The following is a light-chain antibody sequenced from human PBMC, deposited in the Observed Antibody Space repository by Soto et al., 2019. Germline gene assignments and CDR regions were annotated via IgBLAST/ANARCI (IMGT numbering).Light chain of an antibody. CDR3: SSYTSTSTPGV. J-gene: IGLJ1*01. CDR2: DVT. Sequence: QSALTQPASVSGSPGQSITISCTGTSSDVGGYNYVSWYQQHPGNAPKLMIYDVTDRPSGVSNRFSGSKSGNTASLTISGLQAEDEAEYDCSSYTSTSTPGVFGTGTKLTVL. CDR1: SSDVGGYNY. V-gene: IGLV2-14*01.